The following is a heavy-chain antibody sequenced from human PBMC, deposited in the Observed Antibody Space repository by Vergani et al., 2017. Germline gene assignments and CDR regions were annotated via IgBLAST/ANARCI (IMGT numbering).Heavy chain of an antibody. CDR2: INAGNGNT. CDR3: ARETLWFGELLSYDAFDI. Sequence: QVQLVQSGAEVQKPGASVKVSCKASGYTFTSYAMHWVRQAPGQRLERMGWINAGNGNTKYSQKFQGRVTITRDTSASTAYMELSSLRSEDTAVYYCARETLWFGELLSYDAFDIWGQGTMVTVSS. J-gene: IGHJ3*02. CDR1: GYTFTSYA. D-gene: IGHD3-10*01. V-gene: IGHV1-3*01.